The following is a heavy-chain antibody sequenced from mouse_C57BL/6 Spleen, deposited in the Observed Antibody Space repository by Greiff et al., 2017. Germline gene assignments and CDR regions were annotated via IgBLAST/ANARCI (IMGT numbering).Heavy chain of an antibody. CDR1: GYSFTGYY. CDR3: AREPAGD. CDR2: INPSTGGT. Sequence: VQLQQSGPELVKPGASVKISCKASGYSFTGYYMNWVKQSPEQSLEWIGEINPSTGGTTYNQKFKAKATLTVDKSSSTAYMQLKSLTSEDSAVYYCAREPAGDWGQGTSVTVSS. V-gene: IGHV1-42*01. J-gene: IGHJ4*01.